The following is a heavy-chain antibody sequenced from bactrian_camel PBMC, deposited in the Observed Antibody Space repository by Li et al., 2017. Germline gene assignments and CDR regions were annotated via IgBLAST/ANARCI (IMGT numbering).Heavy chain of an antibody. CDR2: INRGGTT. CDR1: GFTFSSYC. Sequence: VQLVESGGGLVQPGGSLRLSCAASGFTFSSYCMGWFRQAPGKGLEWVSIINRGGTTHYADSMKGRFTISADNANTTLYLQMNRLKPEDTAMFYCAAVRRSGGCSISDSACFTYWGQGTQVTVS. D-gene: IGHD4*01. CDR3: AAVRRSGGCSISDSACFTY. V-gene: IGHV3S1*01. J-gene: IGHJ4*01.